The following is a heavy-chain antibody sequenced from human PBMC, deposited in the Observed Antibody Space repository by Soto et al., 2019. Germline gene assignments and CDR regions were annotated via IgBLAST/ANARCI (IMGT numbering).Heavy chain of an antibody. CDR2: IIPIFDTA. CDR1: GGTFSSYA. Sequence: SVKVSCKTSGGTFSSYAISWVRQAPGQGLEWMGGIIPIFDTANYAQKFQGRVTMTADESTDTAYMELSSLRSEDTAVYYCATVSPRALIVDPWGQGTLVTVSS. CDR3: ATVSPRALIVDP. V-gene: IGHV1-69*13. J-gene: IGHJ5*02.